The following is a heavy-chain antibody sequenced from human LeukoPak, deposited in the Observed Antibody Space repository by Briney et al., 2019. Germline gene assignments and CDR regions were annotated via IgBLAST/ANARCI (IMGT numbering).Heavy chain of an antibody. V-gene: IGHV4-4*02. CDR2: IHHSGTF. D-gene: IGHD2-8*02. J-gene: IGHJ5*02. CDR3: VYVLAGGFDP. CDR1: GGSISSSNW. Sequence: PSETLSLTCAVSGGSISSSNWWSWVRRPPGKGLEWIGEIHHSGTFNYNPSLQSRLAISLDKSQNQFSLRLTSVTAADTAVYYCVYVLAGGFDPWGQGTLVTVSS.